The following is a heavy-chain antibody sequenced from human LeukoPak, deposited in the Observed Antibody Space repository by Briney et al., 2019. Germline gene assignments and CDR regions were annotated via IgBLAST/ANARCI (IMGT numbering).Heavy chain of an antibody. CDR3: ARVHDYNDRPCFYYGMDV. J-gene: IGHJ6*02. V-gene: IGHV1-8*01. D-gene: IGHD4-11*01. CDR1: GYPFINYD. CDR2: MNPNSGNR. Sequence: GASVKVSCKASGYPFINYDIKWVRQATGQGLEWMGWMNPNSGNRGYAQKFQGRVSMTRDTSVSTAYMELSSLTPEDTAVYYCARVHDYNDRPCFYYGMDVWGQGTTVIVS.